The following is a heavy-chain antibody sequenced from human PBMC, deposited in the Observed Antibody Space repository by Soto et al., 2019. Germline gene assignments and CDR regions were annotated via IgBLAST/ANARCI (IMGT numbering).Heavy chain of an antibody. CDR3: ARESQPTLRYFDWSPPDY. J-gene: IGHJ4*02. CDR1: GLIVTPYW. V-gene: IGHV3-7*01. CDR2: IKPDGSEK. D-gene: IGHD3-9*01. Sequence: GGSLRLSCAASGLIVTPYWMSWVRQAPGKGLEWVANIKPDGSEKFYVDSVKGRFTISRDNAKNSLYLQMNSLRAEDTAVYYCARESQPTLRYFDWSPPDYWGQGTLVTVSS.